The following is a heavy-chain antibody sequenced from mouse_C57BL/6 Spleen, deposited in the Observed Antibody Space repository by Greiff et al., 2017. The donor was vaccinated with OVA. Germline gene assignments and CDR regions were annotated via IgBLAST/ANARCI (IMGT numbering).Heavy chain of an antibody. V-gene: IGHV1-76*01. J-gene: IGHJ3*01. Sequence: VQLQQSGAELVRPGASVKLSCKASGYTFTDYYINWVKQRPGQGLEWIARIYPGSGNTYYNEKFKGKATLTAEKSSSTAYMQLSSLTSEDSAVYFCAGDYYDYDGFAYWGQGTLVTVSA. CDR3: AGDYYDYDGFAY. CDR1: GYTFTDYY. CDR2: IYPGSGNT. D-gene: IGHD2-4*01.